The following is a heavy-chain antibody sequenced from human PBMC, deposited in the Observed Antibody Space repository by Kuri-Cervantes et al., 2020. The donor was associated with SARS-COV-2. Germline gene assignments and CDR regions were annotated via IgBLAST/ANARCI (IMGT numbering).Heavy chain of an antibody. CDR2: IKSKTDGGTT. Sequence: GESLKISCAASGFTFGNAWMTWVRQAPGKGLEWVGRIKSKTDGGTTDYAAPVKGRFTVSRDDSKNTLYLQMNSLKTEDTAVYYCTTDPVWTAVGAIGLDYWGQGTLVTVSS. V-gene: IGHV3-15*01. J-gene: IGHJ4*02. D-gene: IGHD1-26*01. CDR3: TTDPVWTAVGAIGLDY. CDR1: GFTFGNAW.